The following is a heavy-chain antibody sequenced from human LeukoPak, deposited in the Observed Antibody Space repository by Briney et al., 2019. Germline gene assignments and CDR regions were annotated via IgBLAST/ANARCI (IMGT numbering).Heavy chain of an antibody. CDR3: ARGGPGTGMDY. J-gene: IGHJ4*02. CDR1: GFTFSSCW. D-gene: IGHD1-1*01. Sequence: GGSLRLSCAASGFTFSSCWMHWVRHAPGKGLVGVSRINNDWSTTNSAVSVKGRFTSSRDNAKNTLYLQMNSLRAEDTAVYYCARGGPGTGMDYWGQGALVTVSS. CDR2: INNDWSTT. V-gene: IGHV3-74*01.